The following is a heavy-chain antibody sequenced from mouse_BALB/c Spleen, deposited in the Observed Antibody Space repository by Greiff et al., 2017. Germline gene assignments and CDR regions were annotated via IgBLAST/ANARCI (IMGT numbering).Heavy chain of an antibody. CDR3: ARPDGYDEGFAY. J-gene: IGHJ3*01. D-gene: IGHD2-2*01. CDR1: GFTFSSYY. V-gene: IGHV5-6-2*01. Sequence: DVMLVESGGGLVKLGGSLKLSCAASGFTFSSYYMSWVRQTPEKRLELVAAINSNGGSTYYPDTVKGRFTISRDNAKNTLYLQMSSLKSEDTALYYCARPDGYDEGFAYWGQGTLVTVSA. CDR2: INSNGGST.